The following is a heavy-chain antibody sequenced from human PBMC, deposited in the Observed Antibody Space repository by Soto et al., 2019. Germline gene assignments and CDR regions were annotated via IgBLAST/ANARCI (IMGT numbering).Heavy chain of an antibody. CDR1: GGSICSYY. V-gene: IGHV4-59*01. J-gene: IGHJ5*02. D-gene: IGHD4-17*01. CDR3: AREDGDSPTGNWFAP. CDR2: IYYSGST. Sequence: PSETLSLTCTLSGGSICSYYWSWIRQPPGKGLEWIGYIYYSGSTNYNPSLKSRVTISVDTSKNQFSLKLSSVTAADTAVYYWAREDGDSPTGNWFAPWGQRTLVTVS.